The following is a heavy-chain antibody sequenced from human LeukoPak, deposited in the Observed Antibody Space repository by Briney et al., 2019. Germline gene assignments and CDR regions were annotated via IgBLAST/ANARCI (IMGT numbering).Heavy chain of an antibody. J-gene: IGHJ5*02. V-gene: IGHV4-34*01. Sequence: SETLSLTCAVYGGSFSGYYWSWIRQPPGKGLEWIGVINHSGSTNYNPSLKSRVTISVDTSKNQFSLKLSSVTAADTAVYYCARGNYDYVWGSYRFSWFDPWGQGTLVTVSS. CDR3: ARGNYDYVWGSYRFSWFDP. D-gene: IGHD3-16*02. CDR1: GGSFSGYY. CDR2: INHSGST.